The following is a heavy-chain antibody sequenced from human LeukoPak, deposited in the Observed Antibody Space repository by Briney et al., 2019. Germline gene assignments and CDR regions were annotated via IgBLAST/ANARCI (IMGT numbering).Heavy chain of an antibody. Sequence: GGSLRLSCAASGFTFSSYGMHWVRQAPGKGLEWVAVIWYDGSNKYYADSVKGRFTISRDNSKNTLYLQMNSLRAEDTAVYYCARDRRGYGTYYFDYWGQGTLVTVSS. V-gene: IGHV3-33*01. D-gene: IGHD5-18*01. J-gene: IGHJ4*02. CDR1: GFTFSSYG. CDR2: IWYDGSNK. CDR3: ARDRRGYGTYYFDY.